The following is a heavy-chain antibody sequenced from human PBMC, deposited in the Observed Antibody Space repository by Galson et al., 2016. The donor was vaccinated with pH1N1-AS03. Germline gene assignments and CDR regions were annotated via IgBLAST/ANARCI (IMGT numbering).Heavy chain of an antibody. Sequence: SETLSLTCTVSGGSLTDYQWSWIRQSPGKGLEWIGEISHSGITDYNPSLKSRVSISVDTSKNQFSLKLSSVTAADAAVYYCARFSGSYQFDYWGQGTLVTVSS. J-gene: IGHJ4*02. CDR3: ARFSGSYQFDY. CDR1: GGSLTDYQ. V-gene: IGHV4-34*01. D-gene: IGHD1-26*01. CDR2: ISHSGIT.